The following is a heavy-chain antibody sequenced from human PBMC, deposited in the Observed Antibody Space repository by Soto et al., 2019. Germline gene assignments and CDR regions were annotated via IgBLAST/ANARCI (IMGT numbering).Heavy chain of an antibody. CDR3: ARRRGAGGHFDY. CDR2: VSIGGST. V-gene: IGHV3-23*01. CDR1: GFTFSSYS. D-gene: IGHD2-15*01. J-gene: IGHJ4*02. Sequence: GGSLRLSCAASGFTFSSYSMGWVRQGPGKGLEWVAVVSIGGSTHYADSVRGRFTISRDNSKNTLSLQMNSLTAEDTAVYFCARRRGAGGHFDYLGQGALVTFSS.